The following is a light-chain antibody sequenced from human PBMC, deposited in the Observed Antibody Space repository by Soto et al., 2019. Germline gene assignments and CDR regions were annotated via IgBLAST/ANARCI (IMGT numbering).Light chain of an antibody. J-gene: IGLJ2*01. V-gene: IGLV1-40*01. CDR1: SSNIGGGYD. CDR3: QSYDSSLSGSNVV. Sequence: QSVLTQPPSVSGAPGQRVTISCTGSSSNIGGGYDVHWYQQLPGTAPKLLIYGNSNRPSGVSDRFSGSKSGTSASLAITGLQPEDEADYYCQSYDSSLSGSNVVFGGGTKLTVL. CDR2: GNS.